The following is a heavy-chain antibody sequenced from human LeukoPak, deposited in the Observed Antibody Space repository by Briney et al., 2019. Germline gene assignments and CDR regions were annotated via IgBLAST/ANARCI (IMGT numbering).Heavy chain of an antibody. CDR1: GFTFSSYS. V-gene: IGHV3-21*01. CDR2: ISSSSYI. D-gene: IGHD2-15*01. Sequence: GESLRLSCAASGFTFSSYSMNWVRQAPGKGLEWVSSISSSSYIYYADSVKGRFTISRDNAKNSLYLQMNSLRAEDTAVYYCARDRFVAEYYFDYWGQGTLVTVSS. J-gene: IGHJ4*02. CDR3: ARDRFVAEYYFDY.